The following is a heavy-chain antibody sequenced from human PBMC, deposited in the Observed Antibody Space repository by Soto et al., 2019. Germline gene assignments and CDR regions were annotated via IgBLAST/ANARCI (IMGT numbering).Heavy chain of an antibody. V-gene: IGHV1-18*01. D-gene: IGHD3-16*01. Sequence: QVQLVQSGAEVRKPGASVKVSCKASGYTFTTYGITWVRQAPGQGLEWMGWISGYDGHTKYVQKFQGRIIMTTDTSTSTVSMDLRSLRSDYTAVYYCAREGEMPYYYYGLDVWGQGTTVTVSS. CDR1: GYTFTTYG. CDR2: ISGYDGHT. CDR3: AREGEMPYYYYGLDV. J-gene: IGHJ6*02.